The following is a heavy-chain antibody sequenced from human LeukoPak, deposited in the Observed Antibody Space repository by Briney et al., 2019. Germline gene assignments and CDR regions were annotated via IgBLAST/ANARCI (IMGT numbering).Heavy chain of an antibody. CDR2: ISAYNGNT. V-gene: IGHV1-18*01. J-gene: IGHJ4*02. D-gene: IGHD1-1*01. CDR1: GYTFTSYG. CDR3: ARDHKKLYAYYFDY. Sequence: ASVKVSCKASGYTFTSYGISWVRQAPGQGLEWMGWISAYNGNTNYARKLQGRVTMTTDTSTSTAYMELRSLRSDDTAVYYCARDHKKLYAYYFDYWGQGTLVTVSS.